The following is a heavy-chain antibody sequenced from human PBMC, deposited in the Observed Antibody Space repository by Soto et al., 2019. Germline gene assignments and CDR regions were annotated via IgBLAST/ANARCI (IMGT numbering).Heavy chain of an antibody. V-gene: IGHV4-59*01. Sequence: LSETLSLTCTVSGGSISSYYWSWIRQPPGKGLEWIGYIYYSGSTNYNPSLKSRVTISVDTSKNQFSLKLSSVTAADTAVYYCARGAGITIFGVVKYNWFDPWGQGTLVTVSS. CDR2: IYYSGST. CDR3: ARGAGITIFGVVKYNWFDP. D-gene: IGHD3-3*01. J-gene: IGHJ5*02. CDR1: GGSISSYY.